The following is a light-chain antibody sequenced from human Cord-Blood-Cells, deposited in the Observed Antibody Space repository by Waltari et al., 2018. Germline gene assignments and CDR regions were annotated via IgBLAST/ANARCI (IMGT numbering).Light chain of an antibody. CDR2: LNSDGSH. CDR1: SGHSSYA. V-gene: IGLV4-69*01. Sequence: QLVLTQSPSASASLGASVKLTCTLSSGHSSYAIAWHQQQPEKGPRYLMKLNSDGSHSKGDGILDRFSGSSSGAERYLTISSLQSEDEADYYCQTWGTGIHVVFGGGTKLTVL. CDR3: QTWGTGIHVV. J-gene: IGLJ2*01.